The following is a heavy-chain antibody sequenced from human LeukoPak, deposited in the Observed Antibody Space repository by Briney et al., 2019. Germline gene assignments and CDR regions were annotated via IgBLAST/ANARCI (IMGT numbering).Heavy chain of an antibody. CDR2: MNPNSGNA. CDR1: GYNLNNHD. Sequence: GASVTVSCKASGYNLNNHDINWVRQATGQGLEWLGRMNPNSGNAGYAQKLQGRVTMTWDSSTNTAYLEVTALRSDDTAVYYCAKSSGDYFFDYWGQGTLVTVSS. J-gene: IGHJ4*02. D-gene: IGHD3-22*01. CDR3: AKSSGDYFFDY. V-gene: IGHV1-8*01.